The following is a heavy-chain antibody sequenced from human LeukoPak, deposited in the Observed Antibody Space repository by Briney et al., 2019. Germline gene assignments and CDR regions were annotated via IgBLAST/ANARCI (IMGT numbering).Heavy chain of an antibody. J-gene: IGHJ5*02. D-gene: IGHD2/OR15-2a*01. V-gene: IGHV4-31*03. CDR3: ARSEYLFPRHRAFNWFDP. CDR1: GGSISSGGYY. Sequence: SQTLSLTCTVSGGSISSGGYYWSWIRQHPGKGLEWMGYIYYSGSTYYNPSLKSRVTISVDTSKNQFSLKLSSVTAADTAVYYCARSEYLFPRHRAFNWFDPWGQGTLVTVSS. CDR2: IYYSGST.